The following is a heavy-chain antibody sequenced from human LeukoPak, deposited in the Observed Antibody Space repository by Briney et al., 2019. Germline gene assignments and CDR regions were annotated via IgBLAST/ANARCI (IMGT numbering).Heavy chain of an antibody. CDR2: IYYSGST. CDR1: GGPISSGGYY. CDR3: AREFRLAQLWLQSRVDGMDV. V-gene: IGHV4-31*03. J-gene: IGHJ6*02. D-gene: IGHD5-18*01. Sequence: TLSLTCTVSGGPISSGGYYWSWIRQHLGKGLEWIGYIYYSGSTYYNPSLKSRVTISVDTSKNQFSLKLSSVTAADTAVYYCAREFRLAQLWLQSRVDGMDVWGQGTTVTVSS.